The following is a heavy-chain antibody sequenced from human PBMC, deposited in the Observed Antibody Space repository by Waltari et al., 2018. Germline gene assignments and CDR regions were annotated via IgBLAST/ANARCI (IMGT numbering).Heavy chain of an antibody. CDR1: GFTFSSYS. J-gene: IGHJ3*02. D-gene: IGHD3-10*01. CDR2: ITANVGAI. Sequence: EVQLVESGGGLVQPGGSLRLSCAASGFTFSSYSMNWVRQAPGKGLEWISYITANVGAIYYADSVKGRFSISRDGAKKSLYLQMNSLRAEDTAVYYCARGTPGFFDIWGQGTMVTVSS. CDR3: ARGTPGFFDI. V-gene: IGHV3-48*04.